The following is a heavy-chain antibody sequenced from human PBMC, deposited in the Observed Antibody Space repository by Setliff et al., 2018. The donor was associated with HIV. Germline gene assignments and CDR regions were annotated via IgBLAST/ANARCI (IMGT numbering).Heavy chain of an antibody. CDR1: GGSISSYY. V-gene: IGHV4-59*01. Sequence: PSETLSLTCTVSGGSISSYYWSWIRQPPGKGLEWIGYIYYSGSTNYNPSLKSRVTISVDTSKNQFSLKLSSVTAADTAVYYCARGGAYSSSWWVYFDYWGQGTLVTVSS. J-gene: IGHJ4*02. CDR3: ARGGAYSSSWWVYFDY. CDR2: IYYSGST. D-gene: IGHD6-13*01.